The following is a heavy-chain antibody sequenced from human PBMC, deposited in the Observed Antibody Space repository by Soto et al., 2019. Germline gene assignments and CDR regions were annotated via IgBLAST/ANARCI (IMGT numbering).Heavy chain of an antibody. V-gene: IGHV5-10-1*01. J-gene: IGHJ6*02. CDR3: VTGYRSGWVSYFFYRIDV. D-gene: IGHD6-19*01. CDR2: IDPSGSYT. Sequence: GESLKISCKGSGYSFTSYWISWVRQMPGKGLEWMGMIDPSGSYTNYSTSFQGHVTNSANKSISTAYLQWSRRKAWETAMYYFVTGYRSGWVSYFFYRIDVCGQGTPVTVSS. CDR1: GYSFTSYW.